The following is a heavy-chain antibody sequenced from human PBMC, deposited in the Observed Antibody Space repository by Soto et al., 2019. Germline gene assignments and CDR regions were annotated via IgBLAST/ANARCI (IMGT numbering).Heavy chain of an antibody. CDR3: AREGSSGWYRGFYFDY. J-gene: IGHJ4*02. CDR2: IYHSGST. V-gene: IGHV4-4*02. Sequence: NPSETLSLTCAVSGGSISSSNWWSWVRQPPGKGLEWIGEIYHSGSTNYNPSLKSRVAISVDKSKNQFSLKLSSVTAADTAVYYCAREGSSGWYRGFYFDYWGQGTLVTVS. D-gene: IGHD6-19*01. CDR1: GGSISSSNW.